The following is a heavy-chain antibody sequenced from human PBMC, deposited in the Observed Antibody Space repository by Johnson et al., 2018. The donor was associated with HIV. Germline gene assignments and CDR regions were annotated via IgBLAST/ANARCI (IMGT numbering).Heavy chain of an antibody. CDR1: GFTFSSYA. CDR2: INWNGGST. CDR3: ARSVSLVRGALDI. J-gene: IGHJ3*02. Sequence: EVQVVESGGGLVQPGGSLRLSCAASGFTFSSYAMSWVRQAPGKGLEWVSSINWNGGSTGYADSVKGRFTISRDNAKNSLYLQMNRLRAADTALYYCARSVSLVRGALDIWGQGTMVTGSS. D-gene: IGHD2/OR15-2a*01. V-gene: IGHV3-20*04.